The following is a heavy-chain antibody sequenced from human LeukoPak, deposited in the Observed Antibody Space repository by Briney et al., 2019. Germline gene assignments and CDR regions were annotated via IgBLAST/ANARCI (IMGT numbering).Heavy chain of an antibody. J-gene: IGHJ4*02. CDR2: ISGSGSYT. V-gene: IGHV3-11*03. Sequence: GGSLRLSCAASGFTFGAYYMSWIRQAPGKGLEWVSYISGSGSYTSYAGSVKGRFTISRDNAKNSLYLQMNSLRAEDTAVYYCARRESSSWYFVDYWGQG. CDR1: GFTFGAYY. D-gene: IGHD6-13*01. CDR3: ARRESSSWYFVDY.